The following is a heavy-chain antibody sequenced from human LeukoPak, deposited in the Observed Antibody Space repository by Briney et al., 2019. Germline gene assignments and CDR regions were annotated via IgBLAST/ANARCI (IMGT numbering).Heavy chain of an antibody. Sequence: PSQTLSLTCAISGASVSSNSAAWNWIRQSPSRGLEWLGRTYYRSKWYNDYAVSVKGRIAISPDTSKNQFSLQLNSVTPEDTAVYYCARAKGRSPLFDYWGQGTLVTVSS. CDR2: TYYRSKWYN. CDR3: ARAKGRSPLFDY. V-gene: IGHV6-1*01. D-gene: IGHD6-13*01. J-gene: IGHJ4*02. CDR1: GASVSSNSAA.